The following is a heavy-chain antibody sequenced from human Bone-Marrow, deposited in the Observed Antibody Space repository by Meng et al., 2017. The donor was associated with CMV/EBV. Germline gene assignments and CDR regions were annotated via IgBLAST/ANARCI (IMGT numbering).Heavy chain of an antibody. D-gene: IGHD5-18*01. CDR2: IRSSGSTI. CDR3: ARDKHVDTAMEIYYYYGMDV. Sequence: GESLKISCAASGFTFSDYYMSWIRQAPGKGLEWVSYIRSSGSTIYYADSVKGRFTISRDNSKNTLYLQMNSLRAEDTAVYYCARDKHVDTAMEIYYYYGMDVWGQGTTVTVSS. J-gene: IGHJ6*02. CDR1: GFTFSDYY. V-gene: IGHV3-11*04.